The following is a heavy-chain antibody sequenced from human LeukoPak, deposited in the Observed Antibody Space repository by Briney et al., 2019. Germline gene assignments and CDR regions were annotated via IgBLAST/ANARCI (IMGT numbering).Heavy chain of an antibody. CDR2: IKQDGSEK. CDR1: GFTFSSYW. J-gene: IGHJ6*03. Sequence: GGSLRLSRAASGFTFSSYWMTWVRQAPGKGLEWVANIKQDGSEKYYVDAVKGRFTISRDNAKNSLYLQMHSLRAEDTAVYYCASAPYYYYNMDVWGKGTTVTISS. V-gene: IGHV3-7*01. CDR3: ASAPYYYYNMDV.